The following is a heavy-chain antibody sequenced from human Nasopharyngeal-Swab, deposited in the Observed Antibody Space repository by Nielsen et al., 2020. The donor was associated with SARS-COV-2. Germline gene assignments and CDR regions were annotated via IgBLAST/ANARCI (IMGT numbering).Heavy chain of an antibody. CDR1: GFTVSSNF. CDR3: ARKDYDTHYVYFQH. CDR2: IYRDGST. D-gene: IGHD3-9*01. Sequence: GGPLRLSCAASGFTVSSNFMSWVRQAPGKGLEGVSTIYRDGSTFYADSVKGRFTISRDNSKNTVYLQMNSLRDEDTAIYYCARKDYDTHYVYFQHWGQGALVTVSS. J-gene: IGHJ1*01. V-gene: IGHV3-53*01.